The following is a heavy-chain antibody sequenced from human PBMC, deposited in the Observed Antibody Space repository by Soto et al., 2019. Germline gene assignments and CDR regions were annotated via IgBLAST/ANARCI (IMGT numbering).Heavy chain of an antibody. D-gene: IGHD3-10*01. Sequence: QVPLVQSGAEVKKPGSSVTVSCKASGGTFSSYAIHWVRQAPGQGLEWMGGIIPMYGPAKYAQRFQGRVTITADEATPTVYMELTSLTSQDTAVYYCARVTSMVRGVIDDWFDPWGHGTLVNVSS. V-gene: IGHV1-69*01. CDR1: GGTFSSYA. CDR3: ARVTSMVRGVIDDWFDP. CDR2: IIPMYGPA. J-gene: IGHJ5*02.